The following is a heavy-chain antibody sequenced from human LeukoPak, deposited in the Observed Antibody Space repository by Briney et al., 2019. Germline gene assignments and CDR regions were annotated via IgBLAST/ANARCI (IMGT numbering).Heavy chain of an antibody. J-gene: IGHJ5*02. D-gene: IGHD3-10*01. Sequence: PGGSLRLSCAGSGFTFSSYSMNWVRQAPGKGLEWVSSITSSSSYIYYADSVKGRFTISRDNAKKSVYLQMNSLRAEDTAVYYCARGLTMVRDNTGNWFDPWGQGTLVTVSS. V-gene: IGHV3-21*01. CDR1: GFTFSSYS. CDR3: ARGLTMVRDNTGNWFDP. CDR2: ITSSSSYI.